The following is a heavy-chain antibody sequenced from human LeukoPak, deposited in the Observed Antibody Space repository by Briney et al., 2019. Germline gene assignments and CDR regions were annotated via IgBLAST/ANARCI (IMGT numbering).Heavy chain of an antibody. J-gene: IGHJ6*03. CDR3: ASYYYGSGSRYYYYMDV. CDR2: IYSGGST. CDR1: GFTFSSYG. V-gene: IGHV3-53*01. Sequence: GGSLRLSCAASGFTFSSYGMSWVRQAPGKGLEWVSVIYSGGSTYYADSVKGRFTISRDNSKNTLYLQMNSLRAEDTAVYYCASYYYGSGSRYYYYMDVWGKGTTVTISS. D-gene: IGHD3-10*01.